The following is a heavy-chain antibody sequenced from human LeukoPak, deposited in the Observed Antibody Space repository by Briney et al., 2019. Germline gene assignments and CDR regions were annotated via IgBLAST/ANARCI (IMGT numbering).Heavy chain of an antibody. CDR2: ISSSGSTI. J-gene: IGHJ4*02. D-gene: IGHD4-17*01. CDR1: GFTFCSYE. Sequence: PGGSLRLSCSASGFTFCSYEMNWVRQAPGKGLEWVSYISSSGSTIYYADSVKGRFTISRDNAKNSLYLQMNSLRAEDTAVYYCARVYGDREYWGQGTLVTVSS. CDR3: ARVYGDREY. V-gene: IGHV3-48*03.